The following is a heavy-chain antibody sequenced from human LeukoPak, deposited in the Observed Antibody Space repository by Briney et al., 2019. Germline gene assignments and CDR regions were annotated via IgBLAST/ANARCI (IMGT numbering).Heavy chain of an antibody. J-gene: IGHJ6*03. CDR1: GLTFSSYS. V-gene: IGHV3-48*04. D-gene: IGHD2-2*02. CDR2: ISSSGSTI. Sequence: GGSLRLSCAASGLTFSSYSMNWVRQAPGKGLEWVSYISSSGSTIYYADSVKGRFTISRDNAKNSLYLQMNSLRVEDTAVYYCARDVVPATINQYYYYYMDVWGKGTTVTVSS. CDR3: ARDVVPATINQYYYYYMDV.